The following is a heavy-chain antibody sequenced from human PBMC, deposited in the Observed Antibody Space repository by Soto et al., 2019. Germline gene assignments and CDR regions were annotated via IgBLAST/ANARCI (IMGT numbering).Heavy chain of an antibody. V-gene: IGHV4-61*01. CDR1: GGSVSSGSYY. CDR2: IYYSGST. J-gene: IGHJ5*02. Sequence: SETLSLTCTVSGGSVSSGSYYWSWIRQPPGKGLEWIGYIYYSGSTNYNPSLKSRVTMSVDTSKNQFSLKLSSVTAADTAVYYCARDRGWLPHSSGWYWFDPWGQGTLVTVSS. D-gene: IGHD6-19*01. CDR3: ARDRGWLPHSSGWYWFDP.